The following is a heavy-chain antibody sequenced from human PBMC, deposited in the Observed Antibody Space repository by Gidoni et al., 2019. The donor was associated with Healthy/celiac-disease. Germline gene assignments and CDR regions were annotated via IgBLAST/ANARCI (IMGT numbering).Heavy chain of an antibody. CDR2: IYSGGST. V-gene: IGHV3-53*01. Sequence: EVQLVESGGGLIQPGGSLRLSCAASGFTVSSNYMSWVRQAPGKGLEWVSLIYSGGSTYYADSVKGRFTISRDNSKNPLFLQMNSLRAEDTAVYYCARWGASDYGDALDYWGQGTLVTVSS. J-gene: IGHJ4*02. CDR3: ARWGASDYGDALDY. D-gene: IGHD4-17*01. CDR1: GFTVSSNY.